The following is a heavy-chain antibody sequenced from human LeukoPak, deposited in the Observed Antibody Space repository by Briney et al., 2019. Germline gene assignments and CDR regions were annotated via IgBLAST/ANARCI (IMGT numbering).Heavy chain of an antibody. CDR3: ARFGVSGSFSYYFDY. D-gene: IGHD3-10*01. Sequence: SETLSLTCTVSGGSISSYYWSWIRQPPGKGLEWIGYIYYSGSTNYNPSLKSRVTISVDTSKNQFSLKLSSVTAADTAVYYCARFGVSGSFSYYFDYWGQGKLVTVSS. CDR2: IYYSGST. CDR1: GGSISSYY. J-gene: IGHJ4*02. V-gene: IGHV4-59*08.